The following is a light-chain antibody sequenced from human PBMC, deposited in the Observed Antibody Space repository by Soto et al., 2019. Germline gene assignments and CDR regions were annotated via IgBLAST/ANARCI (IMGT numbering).Light chain of an antibody. J-gene: IGKJ4*01. V-gene: IGKV1-12*01. CDR1: QDAGSW. Sequence: DIQMTQSPPYVSASVGDRVTISCRASQDAGSWLSWFHQKPGGAPNLLIFHTSLKKSWVPPRFAGRGSGTEFTLTISSLQPEDFGTYYCQHADGLRALTFGGGTAVEI. CDR3: QHADGLRALT. CDR2: HTS.